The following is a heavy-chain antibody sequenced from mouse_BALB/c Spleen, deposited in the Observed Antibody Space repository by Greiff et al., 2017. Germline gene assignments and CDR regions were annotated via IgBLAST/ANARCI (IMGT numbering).Heavy chain of an antibody. CDR1: GFTFSSYA. CDR3: ARGDYYGSRFDY. J-gene: IGHJ2*01. Sequence: DVKLQESGGGLVKPGGSLKLSCAASGFTFSSYAMSWVRQTPEKRLEWVASISSGGSTYYPDSVKGRFTISRDNARNILYLQMSSLRSEDTAMYYCARGDYYGSRFDYWGQGTTLTVSS. V-gene: IGHV5-6-5*01. D-gene: IGHD1-1*01. CDR2: ISSGGST.